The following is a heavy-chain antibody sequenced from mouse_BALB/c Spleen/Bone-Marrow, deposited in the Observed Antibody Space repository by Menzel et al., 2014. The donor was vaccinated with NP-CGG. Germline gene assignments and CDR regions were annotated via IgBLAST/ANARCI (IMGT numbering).Heavy chain of an antibody. V-gene: IGHV1-69*02. CDR3: ARDSITTVVATDY. Sequence: QVQLKQSGAELVKPGASVKLSCKASGYTFTSYWMRWVKQRPGQGLEWIGEIDPSDSYTNYNQKFKGKATLTVDNSSSTAYMQLSSLTSEDSAVYYCARDSITTVVATDYWGQGTTLTASS. CDR2: IDPSDSYT. J-gene: IGHJ2*01. CDR1: GYTFTSYW. D-gene: IGHD1-1*01.